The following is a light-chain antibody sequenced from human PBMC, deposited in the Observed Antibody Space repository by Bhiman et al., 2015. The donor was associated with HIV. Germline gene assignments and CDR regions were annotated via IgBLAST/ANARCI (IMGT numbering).Light chain of an antibody. J-gene: IGLJ1*01. Sequence: QSALTQPASVSGSPGQSITISCTGTSSDVGGYNYVSWYQQHPGKAPKLMIYDVNERPSGVSDRFSGSKSAYTASLTISGLQAEDEADYYCCSFTTSNTFVFGTGTEVTVL. V-gene: IGLV2-14*03. CDR2: DVN. CDR3: CSFTTSNTFV. CDR1: SSDVGGYNY.